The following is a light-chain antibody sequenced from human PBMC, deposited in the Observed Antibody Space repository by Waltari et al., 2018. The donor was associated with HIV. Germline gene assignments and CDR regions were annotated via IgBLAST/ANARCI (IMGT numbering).Light chain of an antibody. Sequence: QSALTQPASVSGSPGQSITISCPGTSSDIGGFNYVSWYQQHPDKAPKLIIFDVDIRPSGISKRFSGSKSGNTASLTISGLQAEDEADYYCRSYASSCTLLFGGGTKLTVL. J-gene: IGLJ3*02. CDR3: RSYASSCTLL. CDR2: DVD. V-gene: IGLV2-14*03. CDR1: SSDIGGFNY.